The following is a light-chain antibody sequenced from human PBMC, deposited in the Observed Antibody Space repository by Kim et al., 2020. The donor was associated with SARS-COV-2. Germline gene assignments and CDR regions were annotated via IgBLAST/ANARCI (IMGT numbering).Light chain of an antibody. CDR2: AAS. J-gene: IGKJ4*02. V-gene: IGKV1-9*01. CDR3: QQYNDDAR. Sequence: SQLTQSPSSLSASVGDRVTITCRASQDISSYLAWYQQKPGKAPKLLMYAASTLPSEVPSRFRGSGSGTDFILTISSLQPEDSATYYCQQYNDDARFGGGTKLEI. CDR1: QDISSY.